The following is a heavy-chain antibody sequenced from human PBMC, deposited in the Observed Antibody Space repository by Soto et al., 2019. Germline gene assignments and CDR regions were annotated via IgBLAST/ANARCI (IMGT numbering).Heavy chain of an antibody. CDR1: GYNFTNFD. Sequence: ASVKVSCKTSGYNFTNFDINWVRQAPGRGLVWMGWVNPSSGETGSAQNFQGRVTMTRDISTRTFFMQLTSLRSEDTAIYYCARLAEYCNGIKCYSNFDFWGRGTQVTVPQ. J-gene: IGHJ4*01. V-gene: IGHV1-8*01. CDR2: VNPSSGET. D-gene: IGHD2-15*01. CDR3: ARLAEYCNGIKCYSNFDF.